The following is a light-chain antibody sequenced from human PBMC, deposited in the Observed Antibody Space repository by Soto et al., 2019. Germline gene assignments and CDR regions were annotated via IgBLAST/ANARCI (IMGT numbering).Light chain of an antibody. CDR1: SSNSGSNT. V-gene: IGLV1-44*01. CDR2: SNN. J-gene: IGLJ1*01. Sequence: QSVLTQPPSASGTPGQRVTISCSGSSSNSGSNTVNWYQQLPGTAPKLRIYSNNQRPSGVPDRFSGSKSGTSASLAISGLQSEDEADDYCGAWDDVWTCVDDVGTGTKVTV. CDR3: GAWDDVWTCVDD.